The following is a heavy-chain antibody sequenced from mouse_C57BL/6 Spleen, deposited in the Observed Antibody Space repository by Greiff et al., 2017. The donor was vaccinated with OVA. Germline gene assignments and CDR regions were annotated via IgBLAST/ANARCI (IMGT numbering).Heavy chain of an antibody. CDR3: ARRGDYDGDWYFDV. D-gene: IGHD2-4*01. CDR2: INPYNGGT. CDR1: GYTFTDYY. J-gene: IGHJ1*03. V-gene: IGHV1-19*01. Sequence: EVQLQQPGAELVKPGASVKMSCKASGYTFTDYYMNWVKQSHGKSLEWIGVINPYNGGTSYNQKFKGKATLTVDKSSSTAYMELNSLTSEDSAVYYCARRGDYDGDWYFDVWGTGTTVTVSS.